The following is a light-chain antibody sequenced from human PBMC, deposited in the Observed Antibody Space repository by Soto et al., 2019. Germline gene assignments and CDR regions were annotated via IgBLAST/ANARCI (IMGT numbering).Light chain of an antibody. CDR2: GAS. CDR1: QSVCTS. Sequence: EVVLTQSPGTLSLSPGEIATISCRASQSVCTSVGWYQQKPGQAPRLLIYGASNRATGIPDRFSGSGSGTDFTLTISRLEPEDFAVYYCQQYDRSPRTFGQGTKVEIK. J-gene: IGKJ1*01. CDR3: QQYDRSPRT. V-gene: IGKV3-20*01.